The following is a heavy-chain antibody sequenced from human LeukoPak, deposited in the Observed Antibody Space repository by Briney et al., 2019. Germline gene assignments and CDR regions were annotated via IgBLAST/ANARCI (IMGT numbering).Heavy chain of an antibody. CDR3: VRGSGGSWRGNWFDP. CDR2: VNHSGNT. Sequence: PSETLSLTCTVSGYSISSGYYWGWIRQPPGKGLEWIGEVNHSGNTKYSPSLKSRVTISADTSKNQFSLKLSSVTAADTAIYYCVRGSGGSWRGNWFDPWGQGTQVIVSS. V-gene: IGHV4-38-2*02. CDR1: GYSISSGYY. J-gene: IGHJ5*02. D-gene: IGHD2-15*01.